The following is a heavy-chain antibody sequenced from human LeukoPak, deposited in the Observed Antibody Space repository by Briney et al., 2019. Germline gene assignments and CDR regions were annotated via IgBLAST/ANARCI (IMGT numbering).Heavy chain of an antibody. V-gene: IGHV4-30-4*08. J-gene: IGHJ3*02. Sequence: PSETLSLTCTVSGGSISSGDYYWSWIRRPPGKGLEWIGYIYYSGSTYYNPSLKSRVTISVDTSKNQFSLKLSSVTAADTAVYYCARGFWSGYYLDAFDIWGQGTMVTVSS. D-gene: IGHD3-3*01. CDR3: ARGFWSGYYLDAFDI. CDR1: GGSISSGDYY. CDR2: IYYSGST.